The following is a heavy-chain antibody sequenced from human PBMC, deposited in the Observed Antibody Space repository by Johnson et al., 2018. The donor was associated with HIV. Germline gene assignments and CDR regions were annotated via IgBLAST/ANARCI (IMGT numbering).Heavy chain of an antibody. J-gene: IGHJ3*02. CDR3: ARDPSRSPGAFDI. V-gene: IGHV3-NL1*01. CDR1: GFTFSSYG. CDR2: IYSGGST. Sequence: QVQLVESGGGVVQPGRSLRLSCAASGFTFSSYGMHWVRQAPGKGLEWVAVIYSGGSTYYADSVKGRFTISRDNSKNTLYLQMNSLRADDTAVYYCARDPSRSPGAFDIWGQGTMVTVSS.